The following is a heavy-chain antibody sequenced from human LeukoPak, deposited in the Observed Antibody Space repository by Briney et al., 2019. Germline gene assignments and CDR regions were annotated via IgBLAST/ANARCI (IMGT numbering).Heavy chain of an antibody. V-gene: IGHV3-66*01. Sequence: PGGSLRLSCAASGFTVSSNYMSWVRQAPGKGLEWFSVIYSGGSTYYADSVKGRFTISRDNSKNTLYLQMNSLRAEDTAVYYCAREDSSGEGFDYWGQGTLVTVSS. J-gene: IGHJ4*02. CDR3: AREDSSGEGFDY. D-gene: IGHD3-10*01. CDR1: GFTVSSNY. CDR2: IYSGGST.